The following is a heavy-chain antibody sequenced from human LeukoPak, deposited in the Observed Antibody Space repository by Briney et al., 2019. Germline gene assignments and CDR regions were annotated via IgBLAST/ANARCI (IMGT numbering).Heavy chain of an antibody. CDR2: MNYRGGT. J-gene: IGHJ6*02. V-gene: IGHV4-34*01. CDR3: AARSGTRRNFYGMDV. CDR1: NGSFSEYY. Sequence: SGTLSLTCDVQNGSFSEYYWNWIRQSPGKGREWIGEMNYRGGTNYNPSLKSRITISIDMSKNYFSLELQSVTAADTAVYFCAARSGTRRNFYGMDVWAQGTTVIVSS. D-gene: IGHD1/OR15-1a*01.